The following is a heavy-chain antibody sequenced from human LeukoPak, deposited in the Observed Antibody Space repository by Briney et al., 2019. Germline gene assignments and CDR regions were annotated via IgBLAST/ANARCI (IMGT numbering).Heavy chain of an antibody. D-gene: IGHD1-26*01. J-gene: IGHJ4*02. Sequence: PSETLSLTCTVSGGSISSSSYYWGWIRQPPGKGLEWIGSIYYSGSTYYNPSLKSRVTISVDTSKNQFSLKLSSVTAADTAVYYCARDWASGSYSANFDYWGQGTLVTVSS. V-gene: IGHV4-39*02. CDR3: ARDWASGSYSANFDY. CDR1: GGSISSSSYY. CDR2: IYYSGST.